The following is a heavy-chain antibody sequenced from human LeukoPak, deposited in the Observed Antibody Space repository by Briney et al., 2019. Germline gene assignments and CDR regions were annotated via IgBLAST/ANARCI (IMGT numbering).Heavy chain of an antibody. V-gene: IGHV3-64D*06. J-gene: IGHJ4*02. CDR1: GSTFSSSA. Sequence: PGGSLRLSCSASGSTFSSSAMYWVRQAPGKGLEYVSAFSSDGSSTFYADSVKGRFTISRDNSKNMLYLQMSSLRADDTAVYYCVKTLKYYGSGRGLFDSWGQGILVTVSS. CDR2: FSSDGSST. D-gene: IGHD3-10*01. CDR3: VKTLKYYGSGRGLFDS.